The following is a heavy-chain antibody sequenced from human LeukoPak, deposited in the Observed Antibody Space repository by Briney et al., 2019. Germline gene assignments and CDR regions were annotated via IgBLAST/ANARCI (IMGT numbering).Heavy chain of an antibody. CDR3: ARRIAVAGETYDN. CDR1: GGSISSSSYY. J-gene: IGHJ4*02. V-gene: IGHV4-39*07. Sequence: SETLSLTCTVSGGSISSSSYYWGWIRQPPGKGLEWIGSIYYSGSTYYNPSLKSRVTISVDTSKNQFSLKLSSVTAADTAVYYCARRIAVAGETYDNWGQGTLVTVSS. D-gene: IGHD6-19*01. CDR2: IYYSGST.